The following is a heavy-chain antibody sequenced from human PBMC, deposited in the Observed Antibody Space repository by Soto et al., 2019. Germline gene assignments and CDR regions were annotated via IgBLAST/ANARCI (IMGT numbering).Heavy chain of an antibody. V-gene: IGHV3-30-3*01. Sequence: QVQLVESGGGVVQPVRSLRLSCAASGFTFISYAMHLVRQAPGKGLEWVAVISYDGSNKYYADSVKGRFTISRDNSKNTLYLQMNSLRAEDTAVYYCARDEVAARTSKGAFDIWGQGTMFTVSS. CDR2: ISYDGSNK. D-gene: IGHD6-6*01. J-gene: IGHJ3*02. CDR1: GFTFISYA. CDR3: ARDEVAARTSKGAFDI.